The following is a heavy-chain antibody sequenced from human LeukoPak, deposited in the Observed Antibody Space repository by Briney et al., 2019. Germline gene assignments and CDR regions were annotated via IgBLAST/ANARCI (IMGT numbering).Heavy chain of an antibody. CDR1: GFTFSSYA. J-gene: IGHJ4*02. CDR3: ARSSLYYDNSDYSHY. D-gene: IGHD3-22*01. Sequence: GGSLRLSCAASGFTFSSYAMHWVRQAPGKGLEWVAVISYDGSNKYYAESVKGRFTISRDNSKNTLYLQMNSLRGEDTAVYYCARSSLYYDNSDYSHYWGQGTLVTVSS. CDR2: ISYDGSNK. V-gene: IGHV3-30-3*01.